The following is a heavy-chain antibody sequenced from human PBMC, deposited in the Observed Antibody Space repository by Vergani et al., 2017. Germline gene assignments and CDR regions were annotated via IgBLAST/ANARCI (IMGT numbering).Heavy chain of an antibody. CDR2: ISSSSSYI. D-gene: IGHD2-21*02. CDR1: GFTFSSYS. J-gene: IGHJ4*02. V-gene: IGHV3-21*01. CDR3: ARVWSYGVVTAKVDY. Sequence: EVQLVESGGGVVRPGGSLRLSCAASGFTFSSYSMNWVRQAPGKGLEWVSSISSSSSYIYYADSVKVRFTISRDNAKNSLYLHMNSLRAEETAVYYCARVWSYGVVTAKVDYWGQGTLVTVSS.